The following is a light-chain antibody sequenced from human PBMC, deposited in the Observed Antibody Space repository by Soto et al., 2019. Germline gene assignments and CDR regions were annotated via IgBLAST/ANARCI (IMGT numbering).Light chain of an antibody. V-gene: IGLV1-44*01. J-gene: IGLJ1*01. CDR2: TND. CDR3: SAWDDTLHGPV. CDR1: SSNIGSNT. Sequence: QSVLTQPPSASGTLGQRVTISCDGSSSNIGSNTVIWYQLLPGTAPKLLMHTNDQRPSGVTDRFSGSKSGSSASLAISGLQSEDEAEYYCSAWDDTLHGPVFGTGTKVTVL.